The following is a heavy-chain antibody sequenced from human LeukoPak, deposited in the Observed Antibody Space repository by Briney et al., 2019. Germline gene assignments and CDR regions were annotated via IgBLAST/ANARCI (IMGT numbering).Heavy chain of an antibody. D-gene: IGHD6-13*01. CDR2: ISSSSSYI. J-gene: IGHJ3*02. CDR3: ASIAAAENAFDI. Sequence: GGSLRLSCAASGFTFSSYSMNWVRQAPGKGLEWVSSISSSSSYIYYADSVKGRFTISRDNAKNSLYLQMNSLRAEDTAVYYCASIAAAENAFDIWGQGTMVTVSS. CDR1: GFTFSSYS. V-gene: IGHV3-21*01.